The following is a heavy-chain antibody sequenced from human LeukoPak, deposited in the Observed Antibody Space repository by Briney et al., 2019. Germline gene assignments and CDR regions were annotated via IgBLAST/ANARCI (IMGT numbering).Heavy chain of an antibody. J-gene: IGHJ4*02. Sequence: GGSLRLFCAASGFNFDDSPIHWVRQAPGKGLEWVSAISGSGGSTYYADSVKGRFTISRDNSKNTLYLQMNSLRAEDTAVYYCAKVDLSGYNGDYWGQGTLVTVSS. CDR3: AKVDLSGYNGDY. CDR1: GFNFDDSP. CDR2: ISGSGGST. V-gene: IGHV3-23*01. D-gene: IGHD5-24*01.